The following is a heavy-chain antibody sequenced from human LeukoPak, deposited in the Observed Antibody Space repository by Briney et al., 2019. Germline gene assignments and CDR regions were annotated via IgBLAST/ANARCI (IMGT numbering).Heavy chain of an antibody. J-gene: IGHJ4*02. V-gene: IGHV3-33*01. CDR3: ATYSSGWYLVY. D-gene: IGHD6-19*01. CDR2: IWYDGSNK. CDR1: GFTFSSYG. Sequence: GGSLRLSCAASGFTFSSYGMHWVRQAPGKGLEWVAVIWYDGSNKYYADSVKGRFTISRDNSKNTLYLQMNSLRAEDTAVYYCATYSSGWYLVYWGQGTLVTVSS.